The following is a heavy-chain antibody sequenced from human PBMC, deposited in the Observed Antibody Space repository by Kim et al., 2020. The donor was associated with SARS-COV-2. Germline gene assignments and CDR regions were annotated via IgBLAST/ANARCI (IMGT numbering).Heavy chain of an antibody. V-gene: IGHV3-7*03. Sequence: GGSPRLSCAASGFTFSNHCMTWVRQAPGMGLEWVSYIREAGSDKYYVDSVKGRFTISRDNTKNSLYLQLNSLKVEDTATDYCARVGLEVERYWWLDPWGQGTLVTVSS. CDR1: GFTFSNHC. CDR2: IREAGSDK. CDR3: ARVGLEVERYWWLDP. J-gene: IGHJ5*02. D-gene: IGHD3-10*01.